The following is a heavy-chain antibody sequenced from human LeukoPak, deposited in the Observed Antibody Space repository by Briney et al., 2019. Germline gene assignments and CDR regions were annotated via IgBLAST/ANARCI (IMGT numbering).Heavy chain of an antibody. CDR1: GFTFSSYW. J-gene: IGHJ6*02. Sequence: GGSLRLSCAASGFTFSSYWMSWVRQAPGKGLEWVANIKQDGSEKYYVDSVKGRFTISRDNSKNTLYLQMNSLRAEDTAVYYCAKAYGDSPGHYYGMDVWGQGTTVTVSS. CDR3: AKAYGDSPGHYYGMDV. V-gene: IGHV3-7*01. D-gene: IGHD4-17*01. CDR2: IKQDGSEK.